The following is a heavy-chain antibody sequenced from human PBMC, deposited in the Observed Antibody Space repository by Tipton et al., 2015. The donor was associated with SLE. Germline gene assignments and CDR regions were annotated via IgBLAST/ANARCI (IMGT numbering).Heavy chain of an antibody. D-gene: IGHD5-12*01. CDR3: ARGGAGYPAAFDP. Sequence: TLSLTCTVSGGSISSSSYYWGWIRQPPGKGLEWIGSIYYSGSTYYNPSLKSRVTISVDTSKNQFSLKLSSVTAADTAAYYCARGGAGYPAAFDPWGRGTLVTVSS. V-gene: IGHV4-39*07. J-gene: IGHJ5*02. CDR2: IYYSGST. CDR1: GGSISSSSYY.